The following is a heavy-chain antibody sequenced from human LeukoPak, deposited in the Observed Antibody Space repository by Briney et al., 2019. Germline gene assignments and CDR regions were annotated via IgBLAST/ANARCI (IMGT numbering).Heavy chain of an antibody. D-gene: IGHD3-10*01. Sequence: GGSLRLSCVASGFTLRSYVMNWVRQAPGKGLEWVSYISSSGSTIYYADSVKGRFTISRDNSKNTVYLQMNSLRAEDTAVYYCAKGLGSLVAGGMDVWGRGTTVTVSS. CDR3: AKGLGSLVAGGMDV. J-gene: IGHJ6*03. CDR1: GFTLRSYV. V-gene: IGHV3-48*01. CDR2: ISSSGSTI.